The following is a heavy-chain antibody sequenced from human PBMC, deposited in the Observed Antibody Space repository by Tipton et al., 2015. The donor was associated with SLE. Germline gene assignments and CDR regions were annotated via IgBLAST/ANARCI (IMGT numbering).Heavy chain of an antibody. Sequence: GSLRLSCAASGNTFSIFSMQWVRQAPGKGLEYVSAISPSGDSTSYANFVKARFTISRDNSVNMLYLQMGSLRVEDTAVYYCAREIYYYYLDVWGTGTTVTVSS. CDR3: AREIYYYYLDV. CDR2: ISPSGDST. J-gene: IGHJ6*03. CDR1: GNTFSIFS. V-gene: IGHV3-64*01.